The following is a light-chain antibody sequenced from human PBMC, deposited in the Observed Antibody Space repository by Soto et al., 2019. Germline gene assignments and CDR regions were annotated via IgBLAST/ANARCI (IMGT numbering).Light chain of an antibody. Sequence: EIVLTQSPATLSLSPGDRATLSCRASQTVSSYLAWCQQKPGQAPRLLIYDASSRATGIPARFSGSGSGTDFTLTITSLEPEDFAVYYCQQRSDWPSTFGGGTKVEIK. J-gene: IGKJ4*01. CDR1: QTVSSY. CDR3: QQRSDWPST. CDR2: DAS. V-gene: IGKV3-11*01.